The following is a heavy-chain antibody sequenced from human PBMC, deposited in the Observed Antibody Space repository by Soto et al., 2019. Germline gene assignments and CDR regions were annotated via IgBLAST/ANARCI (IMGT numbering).Heavy chain of an antibody. Sequence: EVQLVESGGGLGHPGRSLRFSCAGCGFTCDDYAFRWLRHPPGTGLAWLSGITWKSADIGYEDLVKGRFKMSRDNAKNSLDLQRISLGVEDTALYYCAKETNCGWGTRRAFDIWGRGTMVTVSS. V-gene: IGHV3-9*01. D-gene: IGHD1-7*01. CDR2: ITWKSADI. J-gene: IGHJ3*02. CDR1: GFTCDDYA. CDR3: AKETNCGWGTRRAFDI.